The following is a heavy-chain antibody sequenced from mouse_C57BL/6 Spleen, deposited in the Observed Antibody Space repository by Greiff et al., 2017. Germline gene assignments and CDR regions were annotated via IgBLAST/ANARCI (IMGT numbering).Heavy chain of an antibody. CDR1: GYTFTSYW. D-gene: IGHD4-1*01. CDR3: ARKGNWDWYFDV. CDR2: IDPSDSYT. V-gene: IGHV1-50*01. Sequence: QVQLQPSGAELVKPGASVKLSCKASGYTFTSYWMQWVKQRPGQGLEWIGEIDPSDSYTNYNQKFKGKATLTVDTSSSTAYMQLSSLTSEDSAVYYCARKGNWDWYFDVWGTGTTVTVSS. J-gene: IGHJ1*03.